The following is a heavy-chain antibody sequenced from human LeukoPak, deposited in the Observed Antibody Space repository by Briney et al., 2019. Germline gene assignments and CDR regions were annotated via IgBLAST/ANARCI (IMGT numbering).Heavy chain of an antibody. D-gene: IGHD6-13*01. V-gene: IGHV3-21*01. CDR1: GFTFSSYS. CDR2: ISSSSSYI. Sequence: GGSLRLSCAASGFTFSSYSMNWVRQAPGKGLEWVSSISSSSSYIYYADSVKGRFTISRDNAKNSLYLQMNSLRAEDTAVYYCARGWGGVGQQLVQIDYWGQGTLVTVSS. J-gene: IGHJ4*02. CDR3: ARGWGGVGQQLVQIDY.